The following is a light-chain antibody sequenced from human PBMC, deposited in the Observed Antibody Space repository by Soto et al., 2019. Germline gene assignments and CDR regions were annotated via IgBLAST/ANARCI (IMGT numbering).Light chain of an antibody. CDR3: QQYVSIPLT. V-gene: IGKV3-20*01. CDR2: GAS. Sequence: EIVLTQSPGTLSLSPGERATLSCRASQAVGTYLAWYQQKPGQAPRLLIYGASSRATGIPDRFSGSTSGTGFTLTISRLEREDFAVYYCQQYVSIPLTFGGGAKLDIK. CDR1: QAVGTY. J-gene: IGKJ4*01.